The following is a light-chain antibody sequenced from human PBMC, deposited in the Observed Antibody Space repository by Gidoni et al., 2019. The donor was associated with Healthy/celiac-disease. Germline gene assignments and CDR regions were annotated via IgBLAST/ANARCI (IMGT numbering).Light chain of an antibody. Sequence: DIAMTQSPDSLAVSLGERATINCKSSQSVLYSSNNKNYLAWYQQKPEQPPKLLIYWASTRESGVPDRFSGSGSGTDFTLTISSLQAEDVAVYYCQQYYSTPLTFGGGTKVEIK. J-gene: IGKJ4*01. CDR2: WAS. CDR3: QQYYSTPLT. V-gene: IGKV4-1*01. CDR1: QSVLYSSNNKNY.